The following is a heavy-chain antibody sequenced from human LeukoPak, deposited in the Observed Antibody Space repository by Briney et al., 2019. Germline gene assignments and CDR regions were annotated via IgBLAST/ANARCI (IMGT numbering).Heavy chain of an antibody. CDR3: ARHIGGGIEDMDV. J-gene: IGHJ6*03. CDR2: IYVTGST. D-gene: IGHD3-16*02. Sequence: SETLSLTCIVSGGSVGTYYWSWIRQSPGKGLEWIGYIYVTGSTRYNPYLQSRVTISVDTSRNQFFLKMSSVTAADTAVYYCARHIGGGIEDMDVWGTGTKVTVSS. CDR1: GGSVGTYY. V-gene: IGHV4-59*08.